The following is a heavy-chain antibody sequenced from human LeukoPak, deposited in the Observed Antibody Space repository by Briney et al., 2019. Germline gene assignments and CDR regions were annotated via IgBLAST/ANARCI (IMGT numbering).Heavy chain of an antibody. CDR1: GFIFSSYA. V-gene: IGHV3-23*01. D-gene: IGHD1-26*01. CDR2: ISGSGGSI. Sequence: GGSLRLSCATSGFIFSSYAMSWVRQAPGRGLEWVSSISGSGGSIYYADSVKGRFTISRDNARNTLYLQMNSLRAEDTAVYYCARDRGSPDAFNIWGQGTMVTVSS. CDR3: ARDRGSPDAFNI. J-gene: IGHJ3*02.